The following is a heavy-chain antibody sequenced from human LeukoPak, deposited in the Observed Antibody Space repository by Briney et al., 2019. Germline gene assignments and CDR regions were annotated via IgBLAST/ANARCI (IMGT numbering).Heavy chain of an antibody. CDR3: ARVGGYCSSTSCYTPPPYYYYGMDV. J-gene: IGHJ6*02. Sequence: PGGSLRLSCAASGFTFSDYYMSWIRQAPGKGLEWVSYISSSGSTIYYADSVKGRFTISRDNAKNSLYLQMNSLRAEDTAVYYCARVGGYCSSTSCYTPPPYYYYGMDVWGQGTTVTVSS. CDR2: ISSSGSTI. V-gene: IGHV3-11*01. CDR1: GFTFSDYY. D-gene: IGHD2-2*02.